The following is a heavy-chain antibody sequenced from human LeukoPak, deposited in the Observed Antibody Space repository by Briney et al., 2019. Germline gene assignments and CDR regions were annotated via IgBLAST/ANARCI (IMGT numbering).Heavy chain of an antibody. CDR2: IYYSGST. CDR1: GGSISSYY. V-gene: IGHV4-59*08. CDR3: ARRMGQDSSGYYSSTNWFDP. J-gene: IGHJ5*02. D-gene: IGHD3-22*01. Sequence: PSETLSLTCTVSGGSISSYYWSWIRQPPGKGLEWIGYIYYSGSTNYNPSPKSRVTISVDTSKNQFSLKLSSVTAADTAVYYCARRMGQDSSGYYSSTNWFDPWGQGTLVTVSS.